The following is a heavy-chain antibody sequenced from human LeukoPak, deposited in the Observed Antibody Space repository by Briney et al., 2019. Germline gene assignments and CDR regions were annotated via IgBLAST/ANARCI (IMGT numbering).Heavy chain of an antibody. CDR1: GFTFSDYY. J-gene: IGHJ5*02. V-gene: IGHV3-11*01. CDR3: ARDPSYYYDSSGYYYNWFDP. Sequence: PGGSLRLSCAASGFTFSDYYMSWIRQAPGKWLEWVSYISSSGSTIYYADSVKGRFTISRDNAKNSLYLQMNSLRAEDTAVYYCARDPSYYYDSSGYYYNWFDPWGQGTLVTVSS. D-gene: IGHD3-22*01. CDR2: ISSSGSTI.